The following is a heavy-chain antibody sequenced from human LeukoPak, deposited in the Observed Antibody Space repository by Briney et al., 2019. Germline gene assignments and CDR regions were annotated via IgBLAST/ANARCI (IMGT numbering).Heavy chain of an antibody. CDR2: IYSGGST. D-gene: IGHD3-10*01. V-gene: IGHV3-53*01. J-gene: IGHJ6*02. CDR1: GFTVSSNF. Sequence: KPGGSLRLSCAASGFTVSSNFMSWVRQAPGKGLEWVSVIYSGGSTYYADSVKGRFTISRDNSKNTLYLQMNSLRAEDTAVYYCASPKYYGSGSYYKDYYYGMDVWGQGTTVTVSS. CDR3: ASPKYYGSGSYYKDYYYGMDV.